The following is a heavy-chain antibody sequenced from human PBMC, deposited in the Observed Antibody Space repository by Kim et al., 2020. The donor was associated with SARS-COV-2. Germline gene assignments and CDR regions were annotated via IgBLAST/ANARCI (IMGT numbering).Heavy chain of an antibody. J-gene: IGHJ3*02. CDR1: EFTVSSYA. D-gene: IGHD3-9*01. CDR2: ISYDGSNK. CDR3: ARDLGHLLRYFDN. Sequence: RLACAASEFTVSSYAMHWVRQAPGKGLEWVAVISYDGSNKYYADSVKGRFTISRDNSKNTLYLQMNSLRAEDTAVYYCARDLGHLLRYFDNW. V-gene: IGHV3-30*04.